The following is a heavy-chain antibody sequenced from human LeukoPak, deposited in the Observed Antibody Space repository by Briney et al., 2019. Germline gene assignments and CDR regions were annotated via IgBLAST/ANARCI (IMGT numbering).Heavy chain of an antibody. V-gene: IGHV3-23*01. D-gene: IGHD3-10*01. Sequence: GGSLRLSCAASGFTFSSYGIVWVRQPPGKGLEWVSSISGTTGNTYYADSVKGRFTVSRDFSKNTLYLQMNSLRAEDTAVYFCAKVFGRKRGGDYWGQGTLVTVSS. J-gene: IGHJ4*02. CDR1: GFTFSSYG. CDR3: AKVFGRKRGGDY. CDR2: ISGTTGNT.